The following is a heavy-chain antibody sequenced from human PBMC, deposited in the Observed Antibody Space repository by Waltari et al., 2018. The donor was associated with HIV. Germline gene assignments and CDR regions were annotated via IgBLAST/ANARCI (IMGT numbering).Heavy chain of an antibody. D-gene: IGHD5-12*01. CDR1: GFTFSSYS. Sequence: EVQLVESGGGLVKPGGFLRLSCAASGFTFSSYSMTWVRLAPGKGLEWVSSISSSSSYIYYADSVKGRFTISRDNAKNSLYLQMNSLRAEDTAVYYCARDQVATLPGLFDYWGQGTLVTVSS. CDR2: ISSSSSYI. J-gene: IGHJ4*02. CDR3: ARDQVATLPGLFDY. V-gene: IGHV3-21*01.